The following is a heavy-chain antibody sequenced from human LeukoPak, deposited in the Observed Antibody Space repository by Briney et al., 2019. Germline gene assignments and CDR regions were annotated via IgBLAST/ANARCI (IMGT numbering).Heavy chain of an antibody. CDR3: ARGLLYGTYYFDY. CDR1: GFPVSSNY. V-gene: IGHV3-53*01. CDR2: IYSGGST. D-gene: IGHD3-16*01. Sequence: PGGSLRLFCAASGFPVSSNYMSWVRQAPGKGLEWVSVIYSGGSTYYADSVKGRFTIPRNNSKKTLYLQMNSLRAEDTAVYYCARGLLYGTYYFDYWGQGTLVTVSS. J-gene: IGHJ4*02.